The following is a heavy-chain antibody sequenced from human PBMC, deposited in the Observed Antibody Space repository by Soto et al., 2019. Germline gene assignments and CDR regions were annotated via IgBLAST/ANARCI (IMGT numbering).Heavy chain of an antibody. CDR3: ASSGSVGFSNKDNWFDP. D-gene: IGHD1-26*01. J-gene: IGHJ5*02. CDR2: INHSGST. V-gene: IGHV4-34*01. Sequence: PSETLSLTCAVYGGSFSGYYWSWIRQPPGKGLEWIGEINHSGSTNYNPSLKSRVTISVDTSKNQFSLKLSSVTAADTAVYYCASSGSVGFSNKDNWFDPWGQGTLVTVSP. CDR1: GGSFSGYY.